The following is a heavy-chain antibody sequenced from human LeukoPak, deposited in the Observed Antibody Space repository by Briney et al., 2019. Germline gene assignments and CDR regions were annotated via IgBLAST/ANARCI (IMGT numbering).Heavy chain of an antibody. J-gene: IGHJ3*02. Sequence: PSEALSLTCTVSGGSISSYYWSWIRQPPGKGLEWIGYIYYSGSTNYNPSLKSRVTISVDTSKNQFSLKLSSVTAADTAVYYCARGRKYYYDSSGPRGAFDIWGQGTMVTVSS. CDR1: GGSISSYY. V-gene: IGHV4-59*01. D-gene: IGHD3-22*01. CDR2: IYYSGST. CDR3: ARGRKYYYDSSGPRGAFDI.